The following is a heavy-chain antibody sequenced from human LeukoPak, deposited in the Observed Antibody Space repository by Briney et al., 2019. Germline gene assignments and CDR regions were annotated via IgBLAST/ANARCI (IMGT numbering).Heavy chain of an antibody. CDR1: GFTFSSYS. J-gene: IGHJ5*02. CDR2: ISGSGGST. V-gene: IGHV3-23*01. D-gene: IGHD3-10*01. CDR3: AKDTMGSNWFDT. Sequence: PGGSLRLSCAASGFTFSSYSMNWVRQAPGKGLEWVSAISGSGGSTYYADSVKGRFTISRDNSKNTLYLQMNSLRAEDTAVYYCAKDTMGSNWFDTWGQGTLVTVSS.